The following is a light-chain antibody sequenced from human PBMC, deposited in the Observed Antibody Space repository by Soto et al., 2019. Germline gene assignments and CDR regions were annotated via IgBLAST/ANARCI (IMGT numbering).Light chain of an antibody. CDR1: SSDIVGSNY. Sequence: QSVLTHPAPVSGSPGQTITISCTGTSSDIVGSNYVSWYQKHPGKAPKLIIYEVTNRPSVVSDRFSGSKSDNTACLIISGLQAEVEAQDYCSAYGSTTVVFGSGSKVTV. CDR2: EVT. CDR3: SAYGSTTVV. J-gene: IGLJ1*01. V-gene: IGLV2-14*01.